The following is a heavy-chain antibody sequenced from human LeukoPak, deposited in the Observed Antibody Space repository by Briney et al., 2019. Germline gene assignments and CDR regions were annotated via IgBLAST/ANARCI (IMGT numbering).Heavy chain of an antibody. CDR2: ISGNAGNT. CDR3: AKGRCSSTSCYDDY. V-gene: IGHV3-23*01. D-gene: IGHD2-2*01. CDR1: GFTFSSYA. Sequence: GGSLRLSCAASGFTFSSYAMSWVRQAPGKGLEWVSGISGNAGNTYYADSVKSRFTISRDNSKNTLYLQMNSLRAEDTAVYYCAKGRCSSTSCYDDYWGQGTLVTVSS. J-gene: IGHJ4*02.